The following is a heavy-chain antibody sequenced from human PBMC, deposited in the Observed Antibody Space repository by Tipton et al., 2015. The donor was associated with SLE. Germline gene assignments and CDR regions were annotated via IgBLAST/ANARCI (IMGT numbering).Heavy chain of an antibody. D-gene: IGHD5-24*01. V-gene: IGHV5-51*01. J-gene: IGHJ4*02. CDR2: IYPRDSDT. Sequence: VQLVQSGGEVKKAGESLKISCKGFGYSFPDYWIGWVRQMPGKGLEWMGIIYPRDSDTRYSPSFKGQVTISVDKSNSTAYLQWSSLKASGTAMYYCTKHGDNFRYGYWGQGTLVTVSS. CDR3: TKHGDNFRYGY. CDR1: GYSFPDYW.